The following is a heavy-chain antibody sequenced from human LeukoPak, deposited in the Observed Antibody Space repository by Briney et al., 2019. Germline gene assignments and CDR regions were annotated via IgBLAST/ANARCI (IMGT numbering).Heavy chain of an antibody. D-gene: IGHD3-22*01. CDR2: IYYSGST. V-gene: IGHV4-59*05. J-gene: IGHJ4*02. CDR1: GGSISQYY. Sequence: SETLSLTCSVSGGSISQYYWGWIRQPPGKRLEWIGSIYYSGSTYYNPSLKSRVTISVDTSKNQFSLKLSSVTAADTAVYYCARHRAGGYYDPYPDYWGQGTLVTVSS. CDR3: ARHRAGGYYDPYPDY.